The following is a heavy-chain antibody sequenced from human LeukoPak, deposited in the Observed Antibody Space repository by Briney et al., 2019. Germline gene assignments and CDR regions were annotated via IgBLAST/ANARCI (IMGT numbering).Heavy chain of an antibody. Sequence: GGSLRLSCSAPGFTLSKYWMHWVRQAPGKGLAWVSRISSDRTTTAYADSVKGRFTISRDSAKNMLYLQMNSLRVEDTAMYYCASPGDNYAILGLDYWGQGTLVTVSS. CDR1: GFTLSKYW. CDR3: ASPGDNYAILGLDY. CDR2: ISSDRTTT. D-gene: IGHD3-9*01. J-gene: IGHJ4*02. V-gene: IGHV3-74*01.